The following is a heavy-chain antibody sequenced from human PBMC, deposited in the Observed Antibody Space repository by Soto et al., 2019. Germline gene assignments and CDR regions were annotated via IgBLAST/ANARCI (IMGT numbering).Heavy chain of an antibody. CDR1: GGSISSGGYY. CDR2: IYYSGST. V-gene: IGHV4-31*03. Sequence: QVQLQESGPGLVKPSQTLSLTCTVSGGSISSGGYYWSWIRQHPGKGLEWIGYIYYSGSTYYNPSLKSRVTISVDTSKNQFSLKLSSVTAADTAVYYCARAPYVSGPAATLIPNDAFDIWGQGTMVTVSS. J-gene: IGHJ3*02. CDR3: ARAPYVSGPAATLIPNDAFDI. D-gene: IGHD2-2*01.